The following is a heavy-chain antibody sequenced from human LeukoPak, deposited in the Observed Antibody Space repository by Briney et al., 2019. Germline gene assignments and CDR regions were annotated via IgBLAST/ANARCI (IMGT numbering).Heavy chain of an antibody. CDR3: ASPLGDNAFDI. Sequence: GRSLRLSCAASGFTFSSYGMHWVRQAPGKGLEWVAVIWYDGSNKYCADSVKGRFTISRDNSKNTLYLQMNSLRAEDTAVYYCASPLGDNAFDIWGQGTMVTVSS. CDR1: GFTFSSYG. J-gene: IGHJ3*02. CDR2: IWYDGSNK. V-gene: IGHV3-33*01. D-gene: IGHD5-24*01.